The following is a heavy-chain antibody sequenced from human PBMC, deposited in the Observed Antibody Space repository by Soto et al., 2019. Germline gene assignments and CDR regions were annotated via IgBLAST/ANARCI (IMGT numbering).Heavy chain of an antibody. CDR2: IYYSGST. CDR3: ARRHGPGFDY. J-gene: IGHJ4*02. CDR1: GGSISSYY. V-gene: IGHV4-59*08. Sequence: SETLSLTCTVSGGSISSYYWSWIRQPPGKGLEWIGYIYYSGSTNYNPSLKSRVTISVDTSKNQFSLKLSSVTAADTAVYYCARRHGPGFDYWGQGTLVTVAS.